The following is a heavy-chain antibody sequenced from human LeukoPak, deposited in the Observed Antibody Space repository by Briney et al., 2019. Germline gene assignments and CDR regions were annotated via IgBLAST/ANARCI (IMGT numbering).Heavy chain of an antibody. CDR1: GFPFSSYA. J-gene: IGHJ4*02. V-gene: IGHV3-23*01. Sequence: GGSLRLSCAASGFPFSSYAMSWVRQAPGKGLEWVSSITGSSASTYYADSVRGRSTISRANSKNTLYLQMNSLRAEDTAVYFCAKLDYYDTHWGQGTLVTVSS. D-gene: IGHD3-22*01. CDR3: AKLDYYDTH. CDR2: ITGSSAST.